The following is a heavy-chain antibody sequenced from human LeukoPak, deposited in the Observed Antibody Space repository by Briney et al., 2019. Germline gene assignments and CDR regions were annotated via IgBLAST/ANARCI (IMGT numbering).Heavy chain of an antibody. J-gene: IGHJ3*02. CDR1: GLTFSSYA. D-gene: IGHD2-15*01. CDR3: AKDFGRYCSGGSCFPPDAFDI. V-gene: IGHV3-23*01. Sequence: PGGSLRLSCAASGLTFSSYAMSWVRQAPGKGLEWVSAISGSGGSTYYADSVKGRFTISRDNSKNTLYLQMNSLRAEDTAVYYCAKDFGRYCSGGSCFPPDAFDIWGQGTMVTVSS. CDR2: ISGSGGST.